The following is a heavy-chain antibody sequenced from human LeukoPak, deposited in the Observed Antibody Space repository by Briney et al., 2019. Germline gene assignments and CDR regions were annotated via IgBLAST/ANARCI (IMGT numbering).Heavy chain of an antibody. Sequence: GASVKVSCKVSGYTLTELSMHWVRQAPGQGLEWMGWISAYNGNTNYAQKLQGRVTMTTDTSTSTAYMELRSLRSDDTAVYYCARDDTGYFDYWGQGTLVTVSS. CDR1: GYTLTELS. J-gene: IGHJ4*02. CDR2: ISAYNGNT. CDR3: ARDDTGYFDY. V-gene: IGHV1-18*01.